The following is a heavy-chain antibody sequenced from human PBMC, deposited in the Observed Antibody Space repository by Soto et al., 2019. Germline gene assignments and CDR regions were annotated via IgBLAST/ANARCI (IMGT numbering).Heavy chain of an antibody. Sequence: EVQLVETGGGLIQPGGSLRLSCAASGFSVGSNYMTWVRQSPGKGLEWVSLIYSNGDTDYADSVKGRFSISRDNFKNTLYLQMNNLRAEDTAVYHCARKSDSSPVLEAAGVWGRGTLVTVSS. V-gene: IGHV3-53*02. J-gene: IGHJ4*02. CDR2: IYSNGDT. CDR1: GFSVGSNY. D-gene: IGHD6-13*01. CDR3: ARKSDSSPVLEAAGV.